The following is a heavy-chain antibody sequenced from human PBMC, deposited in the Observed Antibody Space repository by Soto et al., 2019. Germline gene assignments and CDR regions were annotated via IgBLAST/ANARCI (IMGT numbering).Heavy chain of an antibody. V-gene: IGHV3-21*01. J-gene: IGHJ4*02. CDR1: GFTFTRYS. CDR3: ARESEDLTSNFDY. Sequence: GGSLRLSCAASGFTFTRYSMNWVRQAPGKGLEWVSSISSTTNYIYYADSMKGRFTVSRDNAKNSVYLEMNSLSAEDTAVCYCARESEDLTSNFDYWGQGTLVTGSS. CDR2: ISSTTNYI.